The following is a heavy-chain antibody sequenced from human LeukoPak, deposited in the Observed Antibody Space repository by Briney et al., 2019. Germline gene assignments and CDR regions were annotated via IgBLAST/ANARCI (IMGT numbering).Heavy chain of an antibody. J-gene: IGHJ4*02. Sequence: TASETLSLTCTVSGGSISSYYWSWGRQTPAKGQGLVWYSYYSWTANYNPSLTSRIAISLDTAKNQFSLKLSSVTAADTAVYYCARGEPAFSSGWYTYYFDYWGQGTLVTVPS. D-gene: IGHD6-19*01. CDR1: GGSISSYY. V-gene: IGHV4-59*13. CDR3: ARGEPAFSSGWYTYYFDY. CDR2: SYYSWTA.